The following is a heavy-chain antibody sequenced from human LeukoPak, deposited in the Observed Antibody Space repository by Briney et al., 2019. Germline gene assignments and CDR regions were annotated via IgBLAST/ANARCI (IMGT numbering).Heavy chain of an antibody. V-gene: IGHV2-5*08. CDR1: GGSISSYYW. D-gene: IGHD2-2*01. J-gene: IGHJ5*02. Sequence: TLSLTCTVSGGSISSYYWSWIRQPPGKALEWLALIYWDGDKRYSPSLKSRLTITTSKNQVILTMTNMDPVDTATYYCAHRRRYQLLNTQRDYFDPWGQGTLVTVSS. CDR3: AHRRRYQLLNTQRDYFDP. CDR2: IYWDGDK.